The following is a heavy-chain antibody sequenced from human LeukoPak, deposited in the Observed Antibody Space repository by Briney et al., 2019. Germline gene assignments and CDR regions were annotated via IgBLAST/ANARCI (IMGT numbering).Heavy chain of an antibody. Sequence: PSETLSLTCTVSGGSISSSSYYWGWIRQPPGKGLEWIGSIYYSGSTYYNPSLKSRVTISVDTSKNQFSLKLSSVTAADTAVYYCARSNLHGVTAIPYLWYFDLWGRGTLVTVSS. CDR3: ARSNLHGVTAIPYLWYFDL. D-gene: IGHD2-21*02. CDR2: IYYSGST. CDR1: GGSISSSSYY. V-gene: IGHV4-39*07. J-gene: IGHJ2*01.